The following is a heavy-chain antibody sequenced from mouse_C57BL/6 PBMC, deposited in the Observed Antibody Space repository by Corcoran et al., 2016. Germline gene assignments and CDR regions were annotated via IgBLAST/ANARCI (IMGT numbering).Heavy chain of an antibody. CDR2: INTYSGVP. CDR3: ARELTGTSWFAY. V-gene: IGHV9-3*01. CDR1: GYTFTTYG. D-gene: IGHD4-1*01. Sequence: QIQLVQSGPELKKPGETVKISCKASGYTFTTYGMSWVKQAPGKGLKWMGWINTYSGVPTYADDFKGRFAFSLETSASTAYLQINNLKNEDTATYFCARELTGTSWFAYWGQGTLVTVSA. J-gene: IGHJ3*01.